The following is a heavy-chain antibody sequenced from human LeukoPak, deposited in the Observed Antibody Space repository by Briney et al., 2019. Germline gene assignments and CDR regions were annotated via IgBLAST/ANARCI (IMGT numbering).Heavy chain of an antibody. J-gene: IGHJ4*02. Sequence: SETLSLTCGAYGGSFSGYYWSWIRQPPGKGLEWIGEINHSGSTNYNPSLKSRVTISVDTSKNQFSLKLSSVTAADTAVYYCARWQRWLQFVDYWGQGTLVTVSS. CDR3: ARWQRWLQFVDY. CDR1: GGSFSGYY. CDR2: INHSGST. V-gene: IGHV4-34*01. D-gene: IGHD5-24*01.